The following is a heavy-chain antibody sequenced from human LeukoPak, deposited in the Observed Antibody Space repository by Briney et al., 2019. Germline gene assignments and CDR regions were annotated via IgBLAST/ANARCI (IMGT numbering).Heavy chain of an antibody. J-gene: IGHJ6*03. V-gene: IGHV1-46*01. CDR2: INPTGGST. Sequence: GASVKVSCKASGYTFRRYYMHWVRQAPGQGLELMGIINPTGGSTSYAQKFQGRVMMTSDMSTSTVYMELSSLRSDDTAVYFCAREGRAIGDPKDYFYYYYMDVWGKGTTVSVSS. CDR3: AREGRAIGDPKDYFYYYYMDV. CDR1: GYTFRRYY. D-gene: IGHD2-21*01.